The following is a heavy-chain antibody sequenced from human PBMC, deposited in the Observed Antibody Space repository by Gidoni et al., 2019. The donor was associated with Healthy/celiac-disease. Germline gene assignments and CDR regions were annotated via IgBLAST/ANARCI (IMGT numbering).Heavy chain of an antibody. V-gene: IGHV3-23*01. Sequence: EVQLLVSGGGLVQPGGSLRLSCAASGFTFSSYAMSWFRQAPGKGLEWVSAISGSGGSTYYADSVKGRFTISRDNSKNTLYLQMNSLRAEDTAVYYCAKDGTDYYDSSGYQFDYWGQGTLVTVSS. CDR2: ISGSGGST. CDR1: GFTFSSYA. CDR3: AKDGTDYYDSSGYQFDY. J-gene: IGHJ4*02. D-gene: IGHD3-22*01.